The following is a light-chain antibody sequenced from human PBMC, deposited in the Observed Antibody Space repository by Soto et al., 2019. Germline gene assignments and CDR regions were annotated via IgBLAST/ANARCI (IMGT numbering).Light chain of an antibody. CDR1: SSNIGSNT. CDR2: RNN. V-gene: IGLV1-44*01. J-gene: IGLJ2*01. Sequence: QSVLTQPPSASGTPGQRVTISCCGSSSNIGSNTVNWYQQLPGTAPKLLIYRNNQRPSGVPDRFSGSKSGTSASLAISGLQSEDEADYYCAAWDDSLNGVLFGGGTKLTVL. CDR3: AAWDDSLNGVL.